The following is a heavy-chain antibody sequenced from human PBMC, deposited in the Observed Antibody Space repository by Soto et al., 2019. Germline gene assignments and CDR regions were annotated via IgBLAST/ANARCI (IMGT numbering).Heavy chain of an antibody. CDR3: ARMSYYASGRYKPLDY. D-gene: IGHD3-10*01. CDR1: GFTFSSYG. J-gene: IGHJ4*01. Sequence: QVQLVESGGGVVQPGRSLRLSCAASGFTFSSYGMHWVRQAPGKGLEWVAVISYDGSNNYYADSVKGPITISRDNSKNLLYLQMNCMRAEETAMYYLARMSYYASGRYKPLDYWGHRTLVTVSS. CDR2: ISYDGSNN. V-gene: IGHV3-30*03.